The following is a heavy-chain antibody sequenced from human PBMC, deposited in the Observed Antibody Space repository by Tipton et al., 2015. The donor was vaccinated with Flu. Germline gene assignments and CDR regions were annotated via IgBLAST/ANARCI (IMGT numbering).Heavy chain of an antibody. J-gene: IGHJ4*02. CDR3: ARGGYGSGRFDY. CDR2: IYHTGNT. CDR1: DYSLSSGYY. Sequence: GLVKPSETLSLTCAVSDYSLSSGYYWGWIRQPPGKGLEWIASIYHTGNTYYDPSLKSRVTISVDTSKNQFSLKLSSVTAADTAVYYCARGGYGSGRFDYWGQGTLVTVSS. V-gene: IGHV4-38-2*01. D-gene: IGHD6-19*01.